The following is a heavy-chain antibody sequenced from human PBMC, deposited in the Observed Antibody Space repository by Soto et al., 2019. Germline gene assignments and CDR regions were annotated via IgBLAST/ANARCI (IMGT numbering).Heavy chain of an antibody. Sequence: GGSLRLSCAASGFTFSSYGMHWVRQAPGKGLEWVAVISYDGSNKYYADSVKGRFTISRDNSKNTLYLQMNSLRAEDTAVYYCAKDQIRIAVGGSDYWGQGTLVTVSS. V-gene: IGHV3-30*18. CDR3: AKDQIRIAVGGSDY. J-gene: IGHJ4*02. CDR1: GFTFSSYG. D-gene: IGHD6-19*01. CDR2: ISYDGSNK.